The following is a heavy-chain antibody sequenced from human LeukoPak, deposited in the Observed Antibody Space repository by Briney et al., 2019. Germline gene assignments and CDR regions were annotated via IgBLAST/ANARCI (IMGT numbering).Heavy chain of an antibody. Sequence: PGGSLRLSCAASGFTFSSYAMSWVRQAPGKGLEWVSAISGSGGSTYYADSVKGRFTISRDNSKNTLYLQMNSLRDEDTAVYYCAKEGLPNRLYYMDVWGKGTTVTVSS. D-gene: IGHD5-12*01. CDR2: ISGSGGST. J-gene: IGHJ6*03. CDR1: GFTFSSYA. CDR3: AKEGLPNRLYYMDV. V-gene: IGHV3-23*01.